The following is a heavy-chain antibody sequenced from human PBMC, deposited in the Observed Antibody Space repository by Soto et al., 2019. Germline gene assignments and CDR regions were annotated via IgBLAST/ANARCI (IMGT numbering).Heavy chain of an antibody. CDR3: ASDYGSNWRL. D-gene: IGHD6-19*01. Sequence: QAHLVQSGAEVKMPGDSVQVSCKASGFVSTNHNFHWVRQAPGQSLEWMGRINAGNGNTQYAQNFQGRVTFTSDPSATTAFMELTNLRLEDRAMYCCASDYGSNWRLWGQGTLVSVSS. J-gene: IGHJ4*02. V-gene: IGHV1-3*01. CDR2: INAGNGNT. CDR1: GFVSTNHN.